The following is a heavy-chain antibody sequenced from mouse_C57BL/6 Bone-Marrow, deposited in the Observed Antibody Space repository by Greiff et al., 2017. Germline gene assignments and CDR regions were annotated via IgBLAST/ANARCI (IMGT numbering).Heavy chain of an antibody. CDR2: VHPNSGST. J-gene: IGHJ2*01. V-gene: IGHV1-64*01. CDR3: AARYPPFDY. D-gene: IGHD5-1-1*01. CDR1: GYTFTSYW. Sequence: QVQLQQPGAELVKPGASVKLSCTASGYTFTSYWMPWVKQKPGQGLEWIGMVHPNSGSTNYNEKFKSKATLTVDKSSNTAYMQLSSLTSEDSSVDDGAARYPPFDYWGQGTTLTVSS.